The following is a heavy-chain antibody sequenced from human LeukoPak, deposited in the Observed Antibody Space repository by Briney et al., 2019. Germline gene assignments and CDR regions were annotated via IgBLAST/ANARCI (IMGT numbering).Heavy chain of an antibody. V-gene: IGHV3-7*01. CDR1: GFTFSSYW. D-gene: IGHD3-10*01. CDR2: IKQDGSEK. J-gene: IGHJ6*02. CDR3: ARSPFGEFQHYYYYYGMDV. Sequence: PGGSLRLSCAASGFTFSSYWMSWVRQAPGKGLEWVANIKQDGSEKYYVDSVKGRFTISRDNAKNSLYLQMNSLRAEDTAVYYCARSPFGEFQHYYYYYGMDVWGQGTTVTVSS.